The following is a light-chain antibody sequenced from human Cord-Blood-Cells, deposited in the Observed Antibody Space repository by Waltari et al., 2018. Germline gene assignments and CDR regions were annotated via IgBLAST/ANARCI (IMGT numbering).Light chain of an antibody. J-gene: IGKJ1*01. V-gene: IGKV3-11*01. CDR2: DAS. CDR3: QQRSNWPWT. CDR1: QSVSSY. Sequence: LTQSPATLSLSPGERATLSCRASQSVSSYLAWYQQKPGQAPRLLIYDASNRATGIPARFSGSGSGTDFTLTISSLEPEDFAVYYCQQRSNWPWTFGQGTKVEIK.